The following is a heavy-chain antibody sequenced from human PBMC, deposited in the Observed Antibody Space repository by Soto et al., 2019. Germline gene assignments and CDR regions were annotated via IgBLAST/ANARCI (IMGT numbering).Heavy chain of an antibody. Sequence: SETLSLTCTVSGGSISSSSYYWGWIRQPPGKGLEWIGSIYYSGSTYYNPSLKSRVTISVDTSKNQFSLKLSSVTAADTAVYYCATMRWYDILTGYPYYFDYWGQGTLVTVSS. CDR2: IYYSGST. CDR3: ATMRWYDILTGYPYYFDY. J-gene: IGHJ4*02. D-gene: IGHD3-9*01. V-gene: IGHV4-39*01. CDR1: GGSISSSSYY.